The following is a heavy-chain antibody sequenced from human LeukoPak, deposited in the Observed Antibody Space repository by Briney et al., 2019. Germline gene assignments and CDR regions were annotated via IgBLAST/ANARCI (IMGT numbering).Heavy chain of an antibody. D-gene: IGHD5-18*01. Sequence: SETLSHTCTVSGGSISSSSAYWGWICQPPGKGLEWIGSIYYSKNTYYNPSLKSRVTISADTSKNQFSLTLGSVSATDTAVYYCVSPRGFSYGYFDYWGQGTLVTVSS. J-gene: IGHJ4*02. CDR1: GGSISSSSAY. CDR3: VSPRGFSYGYFDY. V-gene: IGHV4-39*01. CDR2: IYYSKNT.